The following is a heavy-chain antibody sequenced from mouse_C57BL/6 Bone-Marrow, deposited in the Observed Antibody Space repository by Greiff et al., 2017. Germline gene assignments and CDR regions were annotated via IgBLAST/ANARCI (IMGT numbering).Heavy chain of an antibody. J-gene: IGHJ3*01. D-gene: IGHD2-1*01. CDR1: DSEVFPIAY. CDR3: ARGLWYQAWFAY. Sequence: VQLVESGSELRSPGSSVKLSCKDFDSEVFPIAYMSWVRQKPGHGFEWIGGILPSIGRTIYGEKFEDKATLDADTLSNTAYLELNSLTSEDSAIYYCARGLWYQAWFAYWGQGTLVTVSA. CDR2: ILPSIGRT. V-gene: IGHV15-2*01.